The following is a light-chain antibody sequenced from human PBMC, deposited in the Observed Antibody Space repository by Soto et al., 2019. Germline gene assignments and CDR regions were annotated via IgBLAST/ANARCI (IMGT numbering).Light chain of an antibody. CDR3: QQYNSYPLT. J-gene: IGKJ4*01. CDR1: QSIDNW. V-gene: IGKV1-5*01. Sequence: DIQMTQSPSFVSASVGDRVTITCRASQSIDNWLAWYQQKPGKAPKLLIYDASTLESGVSSGFSGSGSGTEFTLTISSLRPDDFATYYCQQYNSYPLTFGGGTKVEIK. CDR2: DAS.